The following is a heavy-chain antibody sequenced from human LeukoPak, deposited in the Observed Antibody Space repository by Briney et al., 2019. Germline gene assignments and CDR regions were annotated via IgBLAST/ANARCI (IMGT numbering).Heavy chain of an antibody. CDR2: IKQDGIEK. V-gene: IGHV3-7*01. D-gene: IGHD3-22*01. CDR1: GFTFSNFW. CDR3: ARGSSGYYCDHFQT. Sequence: PGGSLRLSCAASGFTFSNFWMTWIRQAPGKGLEWVANIKQDGIEKYHVDSVEGRFTVSRDNTKNTLLLQMDSLRAEDTAVYYCARGSSGYYCDHFQTWGQGSLVTVSS. J-gene: IGHJ1*01.